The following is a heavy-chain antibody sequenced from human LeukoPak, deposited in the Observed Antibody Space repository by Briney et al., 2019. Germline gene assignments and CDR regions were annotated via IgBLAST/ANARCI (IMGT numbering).Heavy chain of an antibody. CDR2: IREDGSET. D-gene: IGHD3-10*01. CDR3: EAYGSV. CDR1: GLIFSNYW. J-gene: IGHJ4*02. Sequence: GGSLRLSCAASGLIFSNYWMTWVRQAPGKGLEWVANIREDGSETYYVDSVKGRFTISRDNDKNTLYLQMNSLRAEDTAVYYCEAYGSVWGQGTLVIVSS. V-gene: IGHV3-7*03.